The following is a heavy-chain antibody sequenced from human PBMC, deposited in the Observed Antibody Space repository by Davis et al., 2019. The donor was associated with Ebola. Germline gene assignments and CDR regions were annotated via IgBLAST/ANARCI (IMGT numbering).Heavy chain of an antibody. V-gene: IGHV3-23*01. J-gene: IGHJ4*02. Sequence: PGGSLRLSCAASGFTFSSYAMSWVRQAPGKGLEWVSAISGSGGSTYYADSVKGRFTISRDNSKNTLYLQMNSLRAEDTAVYYCARTILLRGYSYGYGYWGQGTLVTVSS. CDR1: GFTFSSYA. CDR3: ARTILLRGYSYGYGY. CDR2: ISGSGGST. D-gene: IGHD5-18*01.